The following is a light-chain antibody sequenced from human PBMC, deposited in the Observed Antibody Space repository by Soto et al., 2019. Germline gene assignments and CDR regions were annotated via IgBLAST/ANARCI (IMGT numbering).Light chain of an antibody. CDR2: AAS. CDR3: QQLTSYPG. CDR1: QGISSY. Sequence: DIQLTQSPSFLSASVGDRVTITCRASQGISSYLAWYQQKPGKAPKLLIYAASTLQSGVPSRFSGSRSETEFTPTNSSLQPEDFETYYCQQLTSYPGFGAGTKVDIK. V-gene: IGKV1-9*01. J-gene: IGKJ3*01.